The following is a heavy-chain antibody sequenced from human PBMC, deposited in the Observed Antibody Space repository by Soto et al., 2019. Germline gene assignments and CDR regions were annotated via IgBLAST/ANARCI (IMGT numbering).Heavy chain of an antibody. CDR3: ARDSIVVVPAATHNWFDP. CDR2: INHSGIT. Sequence: PSETLSLTCAVYGGSFSGYYLSWIRQPPGKGLEWIVEINHSGITNYNPSLKSRVTISVDTSKNQFSLKLSSVTAADTAVYYCARDSIVVVPAATHNWFDPWGQGTLVTVSS. D-gene: IGHD2-2*01. V-gene: IGHV4-34*01. J-gene: IGHJ5*02. CDR1: GGSFSGYY.